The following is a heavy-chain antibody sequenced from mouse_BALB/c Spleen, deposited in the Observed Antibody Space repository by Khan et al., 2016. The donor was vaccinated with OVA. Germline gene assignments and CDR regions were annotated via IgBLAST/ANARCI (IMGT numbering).Heavy chain of an antibody. V-gene: IGHV3-2*02. J-gene: IGHJ4*01. CDR3: ARSLYYNYGYALDY. D-gene: IGHD2-4*01. CDR1: GYSITNDYA. CDR2: ISSTGST. Sequence: EVQLQESGPGLVKPSQSLSLTCTVTGYSITNDYAWNWIRQFPGNKLEWMGYISSTGSTSYNPSLKSRISITRDTSKNQFFLQLRSVTSEDTATYYCARSLYYNYGYALDYWGRGTLVTVSS.